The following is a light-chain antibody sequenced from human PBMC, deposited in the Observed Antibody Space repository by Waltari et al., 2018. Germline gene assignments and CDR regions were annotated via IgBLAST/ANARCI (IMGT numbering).Light chain of an antibody. J-gene: IGLJ2*01. CDR1: SSDAGGYNY. V-gene: IGLV2-8*01. CDR2: EVS. CDR3: SSFAGGGNPVL. Sequence: QSALTQPPSASGSPGQSVTITCRGTSSDAGGYNYVSRYQQHPGKVPKLMIFEVSKRPSGVPDRFSGSKSGNTASLTVSGLQAEDEADYYCSSFAGGGNPVLFGGGTRLTVL.